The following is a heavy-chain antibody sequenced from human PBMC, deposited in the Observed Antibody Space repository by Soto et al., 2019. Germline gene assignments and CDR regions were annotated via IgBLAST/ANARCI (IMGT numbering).Heavy chain of an antibody. Sequence: ASVKVSCKASGYTFTGYYMHWVRQAPGQGLEWMGWINPNSGGTNYAQKFQGWVTMTRDTSISTAYMELSRLRSDDTAVYYCARGRDIVVVPAAIPWFDPWGQGTLVTVSS. J-gene: IGHJ5*02. CDR2: INPNSGGT. CDR1: GYTFTGYY. CDR3: ARGRDIVVVPAAIPWFDP. V-gene: IGHV1-2*04. D-gene: IGHD2-2*01.